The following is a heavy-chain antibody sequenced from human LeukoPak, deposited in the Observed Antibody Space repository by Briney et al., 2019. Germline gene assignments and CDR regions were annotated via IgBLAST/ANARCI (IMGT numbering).Heavy chain of an antibody. CDR1: GGSISSSSYY. D-gene: IGHD4-17*01. CDR2: IYYSRST. Sequence: PSETLSLTCTVSGGSISSSSYYWGWIRQPPGKGREWIGRIYYSRSTYYNPSLKSRVTISVDTSKNQFSLKLSSVTAADTAVYYCARHAFYGDYVDYWGQGTLVTVSS. V-gene: IGHV4-39*01. J-gene: IGHJ4*02. CDR3: ARHAFYGDYVDY.